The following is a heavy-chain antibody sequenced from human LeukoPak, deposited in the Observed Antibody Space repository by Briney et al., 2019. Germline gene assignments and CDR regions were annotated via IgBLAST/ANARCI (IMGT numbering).Heavy chain of an antibody. CDR3: ARLSGPLYSSSSNQRDY. Sequence: SETLSLTCAVYGGSFSGYYWSWIRQPPGKGLEWIGEINHSGSTNYSPSLKGRVTISVDTSKNQFSLKLSSVTAADTAVYYCARLSGPLYSSSSNQRDYWGQGTLVTVSS. CDR2: INHSGST. J-gene: IGHJ4*02. D-gene: IGHD6-6*01. CDR1: GGSFSGYY. V-gene: IGHV4-34*01.